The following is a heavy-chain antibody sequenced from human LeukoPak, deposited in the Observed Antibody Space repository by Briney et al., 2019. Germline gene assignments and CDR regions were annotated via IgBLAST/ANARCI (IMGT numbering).Heavy chain of an antibody. CDR3: ARDPYCSGGSCFGAIDY. V-gene: IGHV3-7*01. Sequence: AGGSLRLSCAASGFTFSSYWMSWVRQAPGKGLEWVANIKQDGGEKYYVDSVKGRFTISRDNAKNSLYLQMNSLRAEDTAVYYCARDPYCSGGSCFGAIDYWGQGTLVTVSS. CDR2: IKQDGGEK. J-gene: IGHJ4*02. D-gene: IGHD2-15*01. CDR1: GFTFSSYW.